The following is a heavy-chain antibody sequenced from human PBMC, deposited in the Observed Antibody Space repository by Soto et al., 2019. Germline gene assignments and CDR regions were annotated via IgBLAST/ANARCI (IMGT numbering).Heavy chain of an antibody. CDR3: AGYCSGGSCYSHYYYGMDV. CDR1: GFTFTSSA. Sequence: ASVKVSFKASGFTFTSSAFHWVRRARGQGLEWMGWISAYNGNTNYAQKLQGRVTMTTDTSTSTAYMELRSLRSDDTAVYYCAGYCSGGSCYSHYYYGMDVWGQGTTVTVSS. J-gene: IGHJ6*02. D-gene: IGHD2-15*01. V-gene: IGHV1-18*01. CDR2: ISAYNGNT.